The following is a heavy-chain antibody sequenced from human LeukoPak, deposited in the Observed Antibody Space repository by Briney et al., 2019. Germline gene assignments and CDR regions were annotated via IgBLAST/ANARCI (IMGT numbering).Heavy chain of an antibody. CDR2: IIPIFGTA. D-gene: IGHD1-26*01. J-gene: IGHJ4*02. CDR3: ARPSDIVGATTALRY. V-gene: IGHV1-69*13. CDR1: GGTFSSYA. Sequence: ASVKVSCKASGGTFSSYAISWVRQAPGQGLEWMGRIIPIFGTANYAQKFQGRVTITADESTSTAYMELSSLRSEDTAVYYCARPSDIVGATTALRYWGQGTLVTVSS.